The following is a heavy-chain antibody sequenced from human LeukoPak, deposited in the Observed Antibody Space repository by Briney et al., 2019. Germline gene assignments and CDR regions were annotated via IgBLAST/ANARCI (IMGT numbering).Heavy chain of an antibody. CDR1: GGSISSSSYY. J-gene: IGHJ4*02. Sequence: SETLSLTCTVSGGSISSSSYYWGWIRQPPGKGLEWIGSIYYSGSTYYNPSLKSRVTISVDTSKNQFSLKLSSVPAADTAVYYCASRGYSYGLDYWGQGTLVTVSS. CDR3: ASRGYSYGLDY. V-gene: IGHV4-39*01. D-gene: IGHD5-18*01. CDR2: IYYSGST.